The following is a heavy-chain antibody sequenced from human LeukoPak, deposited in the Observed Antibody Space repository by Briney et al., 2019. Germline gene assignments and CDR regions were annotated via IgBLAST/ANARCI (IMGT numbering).Heavy chain of an antibody. D-gene: IGHD3-9*01. CDR1: EFTFEDYA. Sequence: GGSLRLSCAASEFTFEDYAMHWVRQAQGKGLEWVSFVTGDGSSTYYADSVKGRFTISRDNSKNSLYLQMNSLRIEDTALYYCAKDRETTGYEHWGQGTLVTVSS. V-gene: IGHV3-43*02. CDR3: AKDRETTGYEH. CDR2: VTGDGSST. J-gene: IGHJ1*01.